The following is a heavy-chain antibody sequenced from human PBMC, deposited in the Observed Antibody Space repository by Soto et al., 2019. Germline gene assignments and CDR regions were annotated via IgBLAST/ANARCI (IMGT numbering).Heavy chain of an antibody. J-gene: IGHJ4*02. CDR2: IANTGDT. CDR1: GFSFSNYD. Sequence: LSCAASGFSFSNYDFHWVRQAPGKGLEWVSGIANTGDTYYAGSVKGRFTMSRENGKNSLYLQMNSLRAGDTAVYFCARGADGFDYWGQGALVTVSS. V-gene: IGHV3-13*01. D-gene: IGHD3-16*01. CDR3: ARGADGFDY.